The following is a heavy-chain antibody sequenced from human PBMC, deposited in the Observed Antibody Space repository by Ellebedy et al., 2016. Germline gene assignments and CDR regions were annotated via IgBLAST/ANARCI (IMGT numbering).Heavy chain of an antibody. CDR1: GFTFSSYA. CDR3: AKPDRIFGGMDV. V-gene: IGHV3-23*01. Sequence: GESLKISCAASGFTFSSYAMSWVRQAPGKGLEWVSAISGSGGSTYYADSVKGRFTISRDNSKNTLYLQMNSLRAEDTAVYYCAKPDRIFGGMDVWGQGTTVTVSS. CDR2: ISGSGGST. D-gene: IGHD2-15*01. J-gene: IGHJ6*02.